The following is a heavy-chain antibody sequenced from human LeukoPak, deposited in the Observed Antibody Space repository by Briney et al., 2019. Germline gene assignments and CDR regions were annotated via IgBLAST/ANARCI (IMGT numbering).Heavy chain of an antibody. Sequence: SETLSFTCTVSGGSISSYYWSWIRQPPGKGLEWIGYIYYSGSTNYNPSLKSRVTISVDTSKNQFSLKLSSVTAADTAVYYCARGGYSSSWSPFDYWGQGTLVTVSS. CDR3: ARGGYSSSWSPFDY. J-gene: IGHJ4*02. D-gene: IGHD6-13*01. CDR2: IYYSGST. V-gene: IGHV4-59*01. CDR1: GGSISSYY.